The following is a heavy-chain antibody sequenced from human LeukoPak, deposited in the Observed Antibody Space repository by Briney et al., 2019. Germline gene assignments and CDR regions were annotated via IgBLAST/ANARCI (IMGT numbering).Heavy chain of an antibody. Sequence: PSETLSLTCTVSGGSISSYYWSWIRQPPGKGLEWIGYIYYSGSTNYNPSLKSRVTISVDTSKNQFSLKLSSVTAADTAVYYCAREAISLSWFDPWGQGTLVTVSS. CDR3: AREAISLSWFDP. CDR1: GGSISSYY. J-gene: IGHJ5*02. CDR2: IYYSGST. V-gene: IGHV4-59*01. D-gene: IGHD2-2*02.